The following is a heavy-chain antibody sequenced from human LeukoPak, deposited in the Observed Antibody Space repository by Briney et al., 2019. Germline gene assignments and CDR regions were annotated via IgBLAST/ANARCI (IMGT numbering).Heavy chain of an antibody. CDR2: IRYDGSNK. Sequence: PGGSLRLSCAASGFTFSSYGMHWVRQAPGKGLEWVAFIRYDGSNKYYADSVKGRFTISRDNSKNKLYLHVNSLRPEDTAVYYCAKGSCYEAQYYYYYMDVWGKGTTVTISS. CDR1: GFTFSSYG. V-gene: IGHV3-30*02. J-gene: IGHJ6*03. D-gene: IGHD5-12*01. CDR3: AKGSCYEAQYYYYYMDV.